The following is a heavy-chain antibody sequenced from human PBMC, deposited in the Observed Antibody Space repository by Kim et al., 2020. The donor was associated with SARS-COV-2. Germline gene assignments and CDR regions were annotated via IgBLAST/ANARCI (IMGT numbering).Heavy chain of an antibody. V-gene: IGHV3-7*03. D-gene: IGHD6-25*01. CDR1: GFIFSSYW. J-gene: IGHJ4*02. CDR2: IKPDGSER. CDR3: ARGGNGWQEY. Sequence: GGSLRLSCVASGFIFSSYWMTWVRQAPGKGLEWVANIKPDGSERNFVDSVKGRFTISRDNAKNSVLLQMDSLRAEDTAVYYCARGGNGWQEYWGQGTLVTVSS.